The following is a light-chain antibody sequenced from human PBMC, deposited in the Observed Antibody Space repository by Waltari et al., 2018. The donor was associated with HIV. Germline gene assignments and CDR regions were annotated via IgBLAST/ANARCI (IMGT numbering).Light chain of an antibody. V-gene: IGLV2-14*01. Sequence: QSALTQPAAVSGSPGQSTTISSTGTSSDVGCYNSISWYQQHPGKAPKLMIYEVSNRPSGVSNRFSGSKSGNTASLLISGLQDEDEADYYCSSYTSSSTVVFGGGTKLTVL. J-gene: IGLJ2*01. CDR3: SSYTSSSTVV. CDR1: SSDVGCYNS. CDR2: EVS.